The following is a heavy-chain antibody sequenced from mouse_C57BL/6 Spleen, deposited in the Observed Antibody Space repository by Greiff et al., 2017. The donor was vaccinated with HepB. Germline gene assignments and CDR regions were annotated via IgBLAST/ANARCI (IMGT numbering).Heavy chain of an antibody. CDR2: IRNKANGYTT. J-gene: IGHJ4*01. V-gene: IGHV7-3*01. CDR3: ARLYDYDVHYAMDY. D-gene: IGHD2-4*01. CDR1: GFTFTDYY. Sequence: EVKLVESGGGLVQPGGSLSLSCAASGFTFTDYYMSWVRQPPGKALEWLGFIRNKANGYTTEYSASVKGRFTISRDNSQSILYLQMNALRAEDSATYYCARLYDYDVHYAMDYWGQGTSVTVSS.